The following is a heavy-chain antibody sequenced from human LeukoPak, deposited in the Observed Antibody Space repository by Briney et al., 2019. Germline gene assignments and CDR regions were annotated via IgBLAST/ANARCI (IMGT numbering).Heavy chain of an antibody. D-gene: IGHD1-26*01. CDR3: ARGELQAFDY. Sequence: GGSLRLSCAASGFTFSSYAMHWVRQAPGQGLEWVAVIPYDGSNKYYADSVKGRFTISRDNSKNTLYLQMNSLRAEDTAVYYCARGELQAFDYWGQGTLVTVSS. CDR2: IPYDGSNK. V-gene: IGHV3-30-3*01. J-gene: IGHJ4*02. CDR1: GFTFSSYA.